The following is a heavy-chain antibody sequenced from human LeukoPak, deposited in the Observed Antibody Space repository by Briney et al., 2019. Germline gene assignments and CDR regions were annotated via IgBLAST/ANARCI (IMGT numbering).Heavy chain of an antibody. Sequence: PSETLSLTCAVYAGSFSGYYYNWIRQPPGKGLEWIGEIHPTGSTTYNTSLKSRPTISVDTSTNQFSLKLSSVTAADTALYFCVRGVDSAKLGYWGQGTLVTVSS. D-gene: IGHD3-3*01. J-gene: IGHJ4*02. CDR2: IHPTGST. CDR3: VRGVDSAKLGY. V-gene: IGHV4-34*01. CDR1: AGSFSGYY.